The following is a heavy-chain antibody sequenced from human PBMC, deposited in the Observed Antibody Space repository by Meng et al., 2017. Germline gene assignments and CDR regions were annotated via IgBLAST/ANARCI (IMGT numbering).Heavy chain of an antibody. CDR2: INHSGST. J-gene: IGHJ4*02. D-gene: IGHD3-22*01. CDR3: ARVPRTTMIVDGTNFNFDY. V-gene: IGHV4-34*01. Sequence: QGQFRQLGAGLFKPSETRSLTCAVYGGSFRCYYLSWLRQPPAKGLKLIGEINHSGSTNSNPSLKSRVTISVDTSKNQFSLKLSSVTAADTAVYYCARVPRTTMIVDGTNFNFDYWGQGTLVTVSS. CDR1: GGSFRCYY.